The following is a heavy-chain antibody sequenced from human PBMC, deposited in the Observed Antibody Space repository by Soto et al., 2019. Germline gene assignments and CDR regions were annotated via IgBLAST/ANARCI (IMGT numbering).Heavy chain of an antibody. J-gene: IGHJ3*02. CDR1: GCSIGGSSYY. D-gene: IGHD4-17*01. V-gene: IGHV4-39*01. CDR3: ARHGYDYGGNDAFDI. CDR2: IYYSGST. Sequence: ETLSLTCTVAGCSIGGSSYYWGLLRQPPGRGLERIGSIYYSGSTYYNPSLESRVTISVDTSKNQFSLKLSSVTAADTAVYYCARHGYDYGGNDAFDIWGEGTMVTVS.